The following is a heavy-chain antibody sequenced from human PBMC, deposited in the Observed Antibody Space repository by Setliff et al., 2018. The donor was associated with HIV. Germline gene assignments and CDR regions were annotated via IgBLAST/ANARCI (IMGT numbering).Heavy chain of an antibody. CDR2: IYHSGST. V-gene: IGHV4-59*08. CDR3: ARRRSSGWYHYFDY. J-gene: IGHJ4*02. CDR1: GGSISSYY. Sequence: SETLSLTCTVSGGSISSYYWSVFRQPPGKGLEWIGSIYHSGSTYYNPSLKSRVTISVDTSKNQFSLKLSSVTAADTAVYYCARRRSSGWYHYFDYWGQGTLVTVSS. D-gene: IGHD6-19*01.